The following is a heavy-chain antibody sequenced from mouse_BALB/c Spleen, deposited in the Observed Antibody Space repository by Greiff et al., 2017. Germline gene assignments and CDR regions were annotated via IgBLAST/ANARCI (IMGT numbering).Heavy chain of an antibody. CDR1: GFDFSRYW. J-gene: IGHJ4*01. Sequence: EVKVEESGGGLVQPGGSLRLSCAASGFDFSRYWMSWVRQAPGKGLEWIGEINPDSSTINYTPSLKDKFIISRDNAKNTLYLQMSKVRSEDTALYYCARPGDYGYDVGAMDYWGQGTSVTVSS. D-gene: IGHD2-2*01. CDR2: INPDSSTI. CDR3: ARPGDYGYDVGAMDY. V-gene: IGHV4-1*02.